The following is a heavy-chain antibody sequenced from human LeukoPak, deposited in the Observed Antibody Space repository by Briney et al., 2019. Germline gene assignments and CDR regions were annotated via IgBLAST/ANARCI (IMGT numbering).Heavy chain of an antibody. CDR1: GFTFSSYW. J-gene: IGHJ4*02. V-gene: IGHV3-21*05. CDR2: ISSRSSYI. Sequence: PGGSLRLSCAASGFTFSSYWMSWVRQAPGKGLEWVSYISSRSSYIDYADSVKGRFTISRDNAQNSLYLQMNSLRAEDTAVYYCARDPQTETYFDYWGQGTLVSVSS. CDR3: ARDPQTETYFDY. D-gene: IGHD2-21*02.